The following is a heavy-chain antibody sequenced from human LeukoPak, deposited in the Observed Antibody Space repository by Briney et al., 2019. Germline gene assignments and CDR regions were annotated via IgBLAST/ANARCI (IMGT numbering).Heavy chain of an antibody. CDR3: ATVRSFYDSSGFDS. D-gene: IGHD3-22*01. J-gene: IGHJ4*02. CDR1: GFTFSSYG. CDR2: ISYDGSNK. Sequence: GGSLRLSCAASGFTFSSYGMHWVRQAPGKGLEWVAVISYDGSNKYYADSVKGRFTISRHSSKNTLYLQMNSLRTEDTAVYYCATVRSFYDSSGFDSWGQGTLVTVSS. V-gene: IGHV3-30*03.